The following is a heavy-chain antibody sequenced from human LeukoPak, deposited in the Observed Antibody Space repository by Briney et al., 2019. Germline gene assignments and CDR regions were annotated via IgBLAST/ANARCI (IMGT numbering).Heavy chain of an antibody. V-gene: IGHV3-49*03. D-gene: IGHD2-21*02. J-gene: IGHJ4*02. CDR1: GFTFGDYA. CDR2: IRSKAYGGTT. CDR3: TRAACGGDCYQDY. Sequence: GGSLRLSCTASGFTFGDYAMSWFRQAPGKGLEWVGFIRSKAYGGTTEYAASVKGRFTISRDDSKSIAYLQMNSLKTEDTAVYYCTRAACGGDCYQDYWGQGTLVTVSS.